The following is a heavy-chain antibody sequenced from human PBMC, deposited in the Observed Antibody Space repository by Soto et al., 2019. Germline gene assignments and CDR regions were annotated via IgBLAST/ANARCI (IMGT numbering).Heavy chain of an antibody. J-gene: IGHJ5*02. CDR1: GDSISSGAYY. Sequence: QVQLQESGPGLVKPSQTLSLTCTVSGDSISSGAYYWSWIRQHPGKGLEWIGYISYSGRTYYTPPVKSRLTISLDPSENQFSLKLTSGTAADTAMYYCASARQYYDCEFGPWGQGTLVTVSS. D-gene: IGHD3-22*01. CDR2: ISYSGRT. CDR3: ASARQYYDCEFGP. V-gene: IGHV4-31*03.